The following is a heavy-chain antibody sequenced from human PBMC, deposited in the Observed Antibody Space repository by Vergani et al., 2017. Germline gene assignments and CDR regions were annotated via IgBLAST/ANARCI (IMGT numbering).Heavy chain of an antibody. J-gene: IGHJ4*02. CDR3: TKGSRGYTGYFFDY. CDR1: GFSFPGYA. V-gene: IGHV3-23*01. D-gene: IGHD5-12*01. Sequence: EVQLLDSGGGLVQPGGSLRLSCEASGFSFPGYAMSWVRQAPGKGLEWVSSVSGSSATPYYADSVKGRFIISRDNSKNTLHLQMNSLRADDTAVYYCTKGSRGYTGYFFDYWGQGTLHRLL. CDR2: VSGSSATP.